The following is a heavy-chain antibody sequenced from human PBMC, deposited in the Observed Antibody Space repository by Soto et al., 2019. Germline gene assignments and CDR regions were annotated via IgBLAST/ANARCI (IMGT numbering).Heavy chain of an antibody. Sequence: PGGSLRLSCAASGFTFSSYAMTWVRQAPGKGLEWVSSISFSDGGTYYADSVKGRLTISRDNSKNTLYLQMNSLRAEDTAVYYCAKDRREYSSSADYWGQGTLVTVSS. V-gene: IGHV3-23*01. CDR1: GFTFSSYA. CDR3: AKDRREYSSSADY. D-gene: IGHD6-6*01. CDR2: ISFSDGGT. J-gene: IGHJ4*02.